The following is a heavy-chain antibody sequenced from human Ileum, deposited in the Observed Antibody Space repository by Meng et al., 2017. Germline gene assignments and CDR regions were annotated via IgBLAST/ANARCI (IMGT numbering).Heavy chain of an antibody. J-gene: IGHJ4*02. Sequence: GESLKISCAASGFTVSSNYMSWVRQAPGKGLEWVSVIYSGGSTYSADSVTGRFTISRDNSKNTLYLQMNSLRAEDTAVYYCATSTYSTSWYYFNYWGQGTLVTVSS. CDR1: GFTVSSNY. D-gene: IGHD2-2*01. V-gene: IGHV3-53*01. CDR3: ATSTYSTSWYYFNY. CDR2: IYSGGST.